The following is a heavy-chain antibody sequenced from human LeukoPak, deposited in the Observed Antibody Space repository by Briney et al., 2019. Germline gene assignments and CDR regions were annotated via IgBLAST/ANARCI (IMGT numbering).Heavy chain of an antibody. CDR1: GCNFSNYS. V-gene: IGHV3-21*01. J-gene: IGHJ4*02. Sequence: GGSLTLSCAASGCNFSNYSMHWVRQAPGKGLDWVATITGSTTYIYYPESVKGRFIISRDNAKNSLYLQMNSLRVEDTGVYYCVPSATDYWGQGTLVTVSS. CDR2: ITGSTTYI. CDR3: VPSATDY. D-gene: IGHD1-26*01.